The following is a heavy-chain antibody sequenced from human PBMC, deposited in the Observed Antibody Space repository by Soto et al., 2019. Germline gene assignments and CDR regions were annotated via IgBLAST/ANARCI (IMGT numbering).Heavy chain of an antibody. CDR2: IWYDGSNK. J-gene: IGHJ6*02. CDR3: ARGGDYYGSGSYFFHYYYYYGMDV. D-gene: IGHD3-10*01. V-gene: IGHV3-33*01. Sequence: GESLKISCAASGFTFSSYGMHWVRQAPGKGLEWVAVIWYDGSNKYYADSVKGRFTISRDNSKNTLYLQMNCLRAEDTAVYYCARGGDYYGSGSYFFHYYYYYGMDVWGQGTTVTVSS. CDR1: GFTFSSYG.